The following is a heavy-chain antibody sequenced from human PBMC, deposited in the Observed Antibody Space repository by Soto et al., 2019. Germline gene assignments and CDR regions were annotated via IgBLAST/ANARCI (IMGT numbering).Heavy chain of an antibody. CDR1: RFTFNCYT. J-gene: IGHJ6*02. V-gene: IGHV3-23*01. CDR3: ADPVPAATHYDYYDMDL. D-gene: IGHD2-2*01. CDR2: ISGRGDTV. Sequence: PGGSRRHSWAASRFTFNCYTRSWVRHSPLKVLEWVSAISGRGDTVYYADSVKGRFTISRDNFKSTLYLQMDSLRADDTAVYYCADPVPAATHYDYYDMDLWGQGTTVTVSS.